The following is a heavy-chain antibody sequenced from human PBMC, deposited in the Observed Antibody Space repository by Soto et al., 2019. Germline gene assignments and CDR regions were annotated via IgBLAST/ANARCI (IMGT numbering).Heavy chain of an antibody. Sequence: ASVKVSCKASGYTFTRSGISWVRQAPGQGLEWTGWISTYNGDTNYAQTFQGRVTMTTDTSTSTVHMEVRSLRSDDTAVYYCAREGVAPYYYYGMDVWGQGTPVTV. J-gene: IGHJ6*02. CDR3: AREGVAPYYYYGMDV. CDR1: GYTFTRSG. D-gene: IGHD5-12*01. CDR2: ISTYNGDT. V-gene: IGHV1-18*01.